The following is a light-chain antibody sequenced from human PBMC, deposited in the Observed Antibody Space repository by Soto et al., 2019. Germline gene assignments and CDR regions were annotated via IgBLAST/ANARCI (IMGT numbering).Light chain of an antibody. V-gene: IGKV3-20*01. CDR1: QSVSNNY. J-gene: IGKJ1*01. Sequence: TPSPDNLSVSPGGRATLSCRASQSVSNNYLAWYQQKPGQAPRLLIYGASNRATGIPDRFSGSGSGTDFTLTISRLEPEDFAVYYCQQYCSSGTFGQGTKVDIK. CDR3: QQYCSSGT. CDR2: GAS.